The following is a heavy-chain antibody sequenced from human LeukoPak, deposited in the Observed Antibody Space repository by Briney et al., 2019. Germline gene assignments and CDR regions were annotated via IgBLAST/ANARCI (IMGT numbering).Heavy chain of an antibody. CDR3: ARDVYGSSTSCQNCYYYYMDV. CDR2: IIPIFGTA. D-gene: IGHD2-2*01. Sequence: SVKVSCKASGGTFSSYAISWVRQAPGQGLEWMGGIIPIFGTANYAQKFQGRVTITADESTSTAYMELSSLRSEDTAVYYCARDVYGSSTSCQNCYYYYMDVWGKGTTVTVSS. J-gene: IGHJ6*03. CDR1: GGTFSSYA. V-gene: IGHV1-69*01.